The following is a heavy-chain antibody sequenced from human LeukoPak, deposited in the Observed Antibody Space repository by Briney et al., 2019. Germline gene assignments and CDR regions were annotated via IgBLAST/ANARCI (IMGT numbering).Heavy chain of an antibody. J-gene: IGHJ2*01. V-gene: IGHV4-59*02. CDR1: GASVRGYY. Sequence: SETLSLTCTVSGASVRGYYWSWIRQPPGKGLEWIGYIYYSGSTNYNPSLKSRVTISVDTSKNQFSLKLSSVTAADTAVYYCARVRRTSWRWLQFGWYFDLWGRGTLVTVSS. CDR3: ARVRRTSWRWLQFGWYFDL. D-gene: IGHD5-24*01. CDR2: IYYSGST.